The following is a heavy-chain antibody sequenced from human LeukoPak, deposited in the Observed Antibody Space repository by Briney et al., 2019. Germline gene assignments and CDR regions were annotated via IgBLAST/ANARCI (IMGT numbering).Heavy chain of an antibody. Sequence: NPSVTLSLTCTVSGGSISSSSYYWGWIRQPPGKGLEWIGSIYYSGSTYYNPSLKSRVTISVDTSKNQFSLKLSSVTAADTAVYYCARVSRGSGSKAYYFDYWGQGTLVTVSS. V-gene: IGHV4-39*01. D-gene: IGHD3-10*01. CDR3: ARVSRGSGSKAYYFDY. CDR1: GGSISSSSYY. J-gene: IGHJ4*02. CDR2: IYYSGST.